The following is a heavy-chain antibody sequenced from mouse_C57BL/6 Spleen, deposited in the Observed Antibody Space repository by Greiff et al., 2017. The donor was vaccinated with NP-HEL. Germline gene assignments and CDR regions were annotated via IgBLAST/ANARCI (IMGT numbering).Heavy chain of an antibody. V-gene: IGHV3-6*01. Sequence: EVQLQESGPGLVKPSQSLSLTCSVTGYSITSGYYWNWIRQFPGNKLEWMGYISYDGSNNYNPSLKNRISITRDTSKNQFFLKLNSVTTEDTATYYCAREGDYDWYFDVWGTGTTVTVSS. J-gene: IGHJ1*03. CDR1: GYSITSGYY. CDR3: AREGDYDWYFDV. D-gene: IGHD2-4*01. CDR2: ISYDGSN.